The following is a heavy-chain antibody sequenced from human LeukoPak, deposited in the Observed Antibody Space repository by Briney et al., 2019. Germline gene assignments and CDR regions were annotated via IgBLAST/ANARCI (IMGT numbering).Heavy chain of an antibody. V-gene: IGHV4-39*01. J-gene: IGHJ1*01. CDR1: GGSISSSSYY. CDR3: ARRRCYDSTGYLD. D-gene: IGHD3-22*01. CDR2: IYYSGRT. Sequence: PSETLSLTCTVSGGSISSSSYYWGWVRQPPGKGLEWIGDIYYSGRTYYNSSLQSRLTISLDTSKNQFSLKLNSVTAADTAVYYCARRRCYDSTGYLDWGQGTLVTVSP.